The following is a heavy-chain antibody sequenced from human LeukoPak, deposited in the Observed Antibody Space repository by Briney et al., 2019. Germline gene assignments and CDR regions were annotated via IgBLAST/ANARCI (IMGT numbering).Heavy chain of an antibody. J-gene: IGHJ3*01. Sequence: ASVKVSCKTSGNTFSSNIINWVRQAPGQRLDWMGWINAGYGNTKYSEKFQGRVTITRDTSASTVYMEMSSLRSEDTAVYYCARERPTTTAFHVWGQGAMVTVS. V-gene: IGHV1-3*01. D-gene: IGHD1-14*01. CDR3: ARERPTTTAFHV. CDR1: GNTFSSNI. CDR2: INAGYGNT.